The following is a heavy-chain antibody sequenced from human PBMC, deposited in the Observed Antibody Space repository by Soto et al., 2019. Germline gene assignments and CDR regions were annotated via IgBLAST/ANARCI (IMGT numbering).Heavy chain of an antibody. V-gene: IGHV3-23*01. Sequence: PGGSLRLSCAASGLTVSSNYMSWVRQAPGKGLEWVSVISGSGDSTYYADSVKGRFTISRDNSKNTLYLQMNSLRAEDTAVYYCAKRGSGSYFDYWGQGTLVTVSS. D-gene: IGHD1-26*01. J-gene: IGHJ4*02. CDR1: GLTVSSNY. CDR2: ISGSGDST. CDR3: AKRGSGSYFDY.